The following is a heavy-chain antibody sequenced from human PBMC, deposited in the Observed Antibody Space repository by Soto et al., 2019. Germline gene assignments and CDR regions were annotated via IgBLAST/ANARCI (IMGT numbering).Heavy chain of an antibody. D-gene: IGHD6-19*01. CDR3: VKDGGALAGAYYDMDV. CDR1: GFTFNNYG. Sequence: LRLSCAASGFTFNNYGMHWVRQAPGKGLEWVAVISYDGSNTYYADSVKGRFTISRDNSKNTLYLQLNSLRAEDTAVYYCVKDGGALAGAYYDMDVWGQGTTVTVSS. CDR2: ISYDGSNT. V-gene: IGHV3-30*18. J-gene: IGHJ6*02.